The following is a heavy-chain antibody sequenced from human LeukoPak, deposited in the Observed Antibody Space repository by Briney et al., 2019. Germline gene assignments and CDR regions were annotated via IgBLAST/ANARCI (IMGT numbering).Heavy chain of an antibody. Sequence: GGSLRLSCAASGFTLSNYATHWVRQAPGKGLDWVAFIRYDGTNAYYGDSVKGRFTISRDNAKNTVDLQMDSLRADDTAVYYCAKSDRALTTGAVDNWGQGTLVTVSS. D-gene: IGHD4-11*01. CDR2: IRYDGTNA. CDR3: AKSDRALTTGAVDN. V-gene: IGHV3-30*02. CDR1: GFTLSNYA. J-gene: IGHJ4*02.